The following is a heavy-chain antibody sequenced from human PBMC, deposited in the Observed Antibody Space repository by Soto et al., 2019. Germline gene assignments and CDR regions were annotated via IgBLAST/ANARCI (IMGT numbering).Heavy chain of an antibody. CDR1: GGSISSSNW. J-gene: IGHJ4*02. V-gene: IGHV4-4*02. CDR3: ARFSYGGYKTHYFDY. CDR2: IYHSGST. D-gene: IGHD2-21*01. Sequence: PSETLSLTCAVSGGSISSSNWRSWVRQPPGKGLEWIGEIYHSGSTNYNPSLKSRVTISVDKSKNQFSLKLSSVTAADTAVYYCARFSYGGYKTHYFDYWGQGTLVTVSS.